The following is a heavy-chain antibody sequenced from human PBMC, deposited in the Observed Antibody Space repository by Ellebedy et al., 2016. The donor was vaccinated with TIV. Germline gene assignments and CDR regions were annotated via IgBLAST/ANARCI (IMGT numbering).Heavy chain of an antibody. J-gene: IGHJ4*02. V-gene: IGHV3-9*01. Sequence: GGSLRLSCAASGFTFADYAMSWVRQAPGKGLEWVSGISWNSDDIGYADSVKGRFSIYRDNAKNSLYLQMNSLRVEDSAVYYCARKVGFDYWGQGTLVTVSS. CDR2: ISWNSDDI. CDR3: ARKVGFDY. D-gene: IGHD2-2*01. CDR1: GFTFADYA.